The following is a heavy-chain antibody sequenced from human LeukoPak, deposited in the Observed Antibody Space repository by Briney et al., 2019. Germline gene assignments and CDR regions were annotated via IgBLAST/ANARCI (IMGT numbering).Heavy chain of an antibody. CDR3: ATRPTPPYYYYYMDV. CDR2: IYHSGST. CDR1: GFSISSSNW. J-gene: IGHJ6*03. V-gene: IGHV4-4*02. Sequence: AETLSLTCAVSGFSISSSNWWSWGRQPPGEGLEWIGEIYHSGSTNYNPSLKSRVTISVDTSKNQFSLKLNSVTAADTAVYYCATRPTPPYYYYYMDVWGKGTTVTVSS. D-gene: IGHD4-23*01.